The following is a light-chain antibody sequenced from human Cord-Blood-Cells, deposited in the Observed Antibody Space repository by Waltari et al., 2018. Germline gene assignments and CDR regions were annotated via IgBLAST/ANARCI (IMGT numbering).Light chain of an antibody. Sequence: QSVLTQPPSASGTPGQRVTISCSGSSSNIGSNYVYWYQQLPGTDPKLLIYRNNQRPSGVPHRFSGSKSGTSASLAISGLRSEDEADYYCAAWDDSLSGWVFGGGTKLTVL. V-gene: IGLV1-47*01. CDR2: RNN. CDR3: AAWDDSLSGWV. J-gene: IGLJ3*02. CDR1: SSNIGSNY.